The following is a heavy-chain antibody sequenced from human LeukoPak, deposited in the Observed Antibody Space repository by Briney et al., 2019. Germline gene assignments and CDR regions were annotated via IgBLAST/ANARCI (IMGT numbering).Heavy chain of an antibody. V-gene: IGHV3-23*01. Sequence: PGGSLRLSCGASGFTFSNYGMSWVRQAPGKELEWVSIISGSGGSTYYADSVKGRFTISRDNSKNKVYLQMNSLRVEDTAVYYCARGMDYWGQGTLVTVSS. CDR1: GFTFSNYG. CDR2: ISGSGGST. J-gene: IGHJ4*02. CDR3: ARGMDY.